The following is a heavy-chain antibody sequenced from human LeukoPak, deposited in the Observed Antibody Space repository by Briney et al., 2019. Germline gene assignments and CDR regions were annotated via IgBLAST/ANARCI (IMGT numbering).Heavy chain of an antibody. V-gene: IGHV1-18*01. CDR1: GYTFTSYG. CDR2: ISAYNGNT. D-gene: IGHD5-12*01. CDR3: ARDLVWLRSGRGSYYYGMDV. Sequence: ASVKVSCKASGYTFTSYGISWVRQAPGQGLEWMGWISAYNGNTNYAQKLQGRVTMTTDTSTSTAYMELRSLRSDDTAVYYCARDLVWLRSGRGSYYYGMDVRGQGTTVTVSS. J-gene: IGHJ6*02.